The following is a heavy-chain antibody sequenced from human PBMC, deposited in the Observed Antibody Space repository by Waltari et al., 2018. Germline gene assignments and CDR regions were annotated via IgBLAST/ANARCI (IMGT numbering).Heavy chain of an antibody. CDR1: GGTFSSYA. CDR2: ISPIFGTS. Sequence: QVQLVQSGAEVKKPGSSVKVSCKASGGTFSSYAISWVRQAPGQGLEWMGGISPIFGTSNYAQKFQGRVTITADESTSTAYMELSSLRSEDTAVYYCARARRITIFGVFVDAFDIWGQGTMVTVSS. V-gene: IGHV1-69*01. D-gene: IGHD3-3*01. CDR3: ARARRITIFGVFVDAFDI. J-gene: IGHJ3*02.